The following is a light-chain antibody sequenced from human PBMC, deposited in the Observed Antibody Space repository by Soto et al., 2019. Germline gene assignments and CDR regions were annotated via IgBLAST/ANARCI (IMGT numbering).Light chain of an antibody. V-gene: IGLV2-23*01. CDR1: SSDVGNYNL. CDR3: CSYAGGGTYV. Sequence: QSALTQPASVSGSPGQXXTISCTGTSSDVGNYNLVSWYQQHPGKAPKLMMYEGTERPSGVSNRFSGSKSGNTASLTISGLQAEDEADYYCCSYAGGGTYVFGTGTKLTVL. J-gene: IGLJ1*01. CDR2: EGT.